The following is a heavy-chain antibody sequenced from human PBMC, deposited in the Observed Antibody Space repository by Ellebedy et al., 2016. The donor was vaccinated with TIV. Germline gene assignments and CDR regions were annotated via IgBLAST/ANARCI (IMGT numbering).Heavy chain of an antibody. D-gene: IGHD6-13*01. CDR2: MNPNSGNT. Sequence: ASVKVSCKASGYTFTSYDINWVRQATGQGLEWMGWMNPNSGNTGYAQKFQGRVTITRNTSISTAYMELSSLRSEDTAVYYCARWAAAGTGEGMDVWGQGTTVTVSS. V-gene: IGHV1-8*03. CDR3: ARWAAAGTGEGMDV. J-gene: IGHJ6*02. CDR1: GYTFTSYD.